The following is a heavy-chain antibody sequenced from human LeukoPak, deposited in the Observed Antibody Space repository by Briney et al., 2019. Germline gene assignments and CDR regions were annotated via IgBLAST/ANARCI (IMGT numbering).Heavy chain of an antibody. CDR2: ISYDGSNK. V-gene: IGHV3-30*18. J-gene: IGHJ6*03. CDR1: GLTFSSYG. CDR3: AKNYDFWSGDYYMDV. Sequence: GRSLRLSCEASGLTFSSYGMHWVRQAPGKGLEWVAVISYDGSNKYYADSVKGRFTISRDNSKNTLYLQMNSLRAEDTAVYYCAKNYDFWSGDYYMDVWGKGTTVTVSS. D-gene: IGHD3-3*01.